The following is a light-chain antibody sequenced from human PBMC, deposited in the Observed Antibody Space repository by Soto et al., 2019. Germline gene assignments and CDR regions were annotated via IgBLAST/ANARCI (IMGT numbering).Light chain of an antibody. J-gene: IGKJ2*01. CDR3: QQYGSSPLYT. V-gene: IGKV3-20*01. CDR1: QGVSSY. CDR2: GAS. Sequence: EIVLTQSPATLSLSPGERATLSCRASQGVSSYLAWYQQKPGQAPRLLIYGASSRATGIPDRFSGSGSGTDFTLTISRLEPEDFAVYYCQQYGSSPLYTFGQGTKLEI.